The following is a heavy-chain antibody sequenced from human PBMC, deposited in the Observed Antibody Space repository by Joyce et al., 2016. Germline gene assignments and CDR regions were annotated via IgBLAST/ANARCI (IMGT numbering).Heavy chain of an antibody. J-gene: IGHJ6*02. CDR3: SNYDLWSGYSPSRDV. CDR1: GFTLSGSS. Sequence: EVQLVESGGGLVQPGGSLKLSCAVSGFTLSGSSVQWVRQGSGRGLEGVGRVRSKAKGDATAYAASVKGRFSISRDYSKNTAYLQMNSLKTEDTAVYYCSNYDLWSGYSPSRDVWGQGSTVTVSS. CDR2: VRSKAKGDAT. D-gene: IGHD3-3*01. V-gene: IGHV3-73*02.